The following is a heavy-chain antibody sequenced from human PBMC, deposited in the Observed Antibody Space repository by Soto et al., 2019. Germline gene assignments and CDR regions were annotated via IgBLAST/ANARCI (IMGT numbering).Heavy chain of an antibody. D-gene: IGHD6-13*01. CDR2: IWYDGSNK. V-gene: IGHV3-33*01. Sequence: GGSLRLSCAASGFTFSSYGMHWVRQAPGKGLEWVAVIWYDGSNKYYADSVKGRFTISRDNSKNTLYLQMNSLRAEDTAVYYCAREAGYSSSHDAFDIWGQGTMVTVSS. CDR1: GFTFSSYG. CDR3: AREAGYSSSHDAFDI. J-gene: IGHJ3*02.